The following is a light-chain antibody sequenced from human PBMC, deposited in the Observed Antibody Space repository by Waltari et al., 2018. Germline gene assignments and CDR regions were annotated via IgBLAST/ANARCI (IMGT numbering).Light chain of an antibody. CDR1: ELSNHN. J-gene: IGLJ2*01. V-gene: IGLV3-25*03. Sequence: SHELTQPPSVSVSPGQTARITCPGDELSNHNAYWYQQRPGQAPVLVLYKDSERPLGIPERFSGSSSGTTVTLTISGVQAEDEADYHCQSGDNSGTFVKFGGGTKLTVL. CDR3: QSGDNSGTFVK. CDR2: KDS.